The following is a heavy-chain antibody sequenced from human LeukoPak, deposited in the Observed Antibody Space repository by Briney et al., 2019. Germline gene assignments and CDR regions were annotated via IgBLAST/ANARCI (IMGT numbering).Heavy chain of an antibody. CDR3: ARDPTTVTKGLDI. Sequence: PSETLSLTYTVSGGSFSSHYWSWIRQPPGKGLEWIGYISYIGSTNYNPSLKSRVTISVDTSKNQFSLKLISVTAADTAVYYCARDPTTVTKGLDIWGQGTMVTVSS. V-gene: IGHV4-59*11. CDR2: ISYIGST. D-gene: IGHD4-17*01. J-gene: IGHJ3*02. CDR1: GGSFSSHY.